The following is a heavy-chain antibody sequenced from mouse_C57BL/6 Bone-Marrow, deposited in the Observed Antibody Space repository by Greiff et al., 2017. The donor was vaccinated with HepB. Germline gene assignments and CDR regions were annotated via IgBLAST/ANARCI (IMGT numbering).Heavy chain of an antibody. CDR3: TTGYYYGTPYYAMDY. Sequence: VQLQQSGAELVRPGASVKLSCTASGFNIKDDYMHWVKQRPEQGLEWIGWIDPENGATEYASKFQGKATITADTTSNTAYLQLSSLTSEDTAVYYCTTGYYYGTPYYAMDYWGQGTSVTVSS. CDR1: GFNIKDDY. J-gene: IGHJ4*01. D-gene: IGHD1-1*01. CDR2: IDPENGAT. V-gene: IGHV14-4*01.